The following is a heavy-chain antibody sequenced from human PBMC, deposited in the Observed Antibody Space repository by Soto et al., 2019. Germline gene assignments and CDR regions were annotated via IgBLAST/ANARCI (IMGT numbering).Heavy chain of an antibody. J-gene: IGHJ4*02. CDR3: AAPAWYSGYDSPQAYNY. CDR2: IVVGSGNT. CDR1: GFTFTSYA. V-gene: IGHV1-58*01. Sequence: SVKIYCKASGFTFTSYAVQWVRQARGQRLEWIGWIVVGSGNTNYAQKFQERVTITRDMSTSTAYMELSSLRSEDTAVYYCAAPAWYSGYDSPQAYNYWGQGTQVTVSS. D-gene: IGHD5-12*01.